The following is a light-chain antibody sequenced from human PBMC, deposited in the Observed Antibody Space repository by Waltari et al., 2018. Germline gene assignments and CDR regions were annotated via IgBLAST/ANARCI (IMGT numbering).Light chain of an antibody. V-gene: IGLV3-19*01. CDR3: HSRDASGVAGS. J-gene: IGLJ2*01. CDR1: SPRSYY. Sequence: SSELTQDPAVSVAMGQPVRITCQGDSPRSYYASWYQQRPGQAPILVIYDKNNRPSGVPDRFSGSSSHNTGSLTITGAQAEDEASYYCHSRDASGVAGSFGGGTKLTVL. CDR2: DKN.